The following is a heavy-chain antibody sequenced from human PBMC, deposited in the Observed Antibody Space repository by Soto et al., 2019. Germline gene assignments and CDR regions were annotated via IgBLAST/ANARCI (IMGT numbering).Heavy chain of an antibody. J-gene: IGHJ2*01. Sequence: EVQLVETGGGLIQPGGSLRLSCAASGFTVSSNYMSWVRQAPGKGLEWVSVIYSGGSTYYADSVKGRCTISRDNSKNTLYLQMNSLRAEDTAVYYCAGPSSGWSAHTGPGYFDLWGRGTLVTVSS. CDR3: AGPSSGWSAHTGPGYFDL. D-gene: IGHD6-19*01. CDR2: IYSGGST. V-gene: IGHV3-53*02. CDR1: GFTVSSNY.